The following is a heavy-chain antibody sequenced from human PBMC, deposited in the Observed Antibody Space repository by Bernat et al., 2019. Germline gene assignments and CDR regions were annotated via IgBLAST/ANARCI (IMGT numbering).Heavy chain of an antibody. D-gene: IGHD4-23*01. CDR2: ISYDGSNK. J-gene: IGHJ3*02. Sequence: QVQLVESGGGVVQPGRSLRLSCAASGFMFSSYGMHWVHQAPGKGLEWVAIISYDGSNKYYADSVKGRFTISRDNSKNTLYLQMNSLRAEDTAVYYCAKRIYGGNDDAFDIWGQGTMVTVSS. CDR3: AKRIYGGNDDAFDI. CDR1: GFMFSSYG. V-gene: IGHV3-30*18.